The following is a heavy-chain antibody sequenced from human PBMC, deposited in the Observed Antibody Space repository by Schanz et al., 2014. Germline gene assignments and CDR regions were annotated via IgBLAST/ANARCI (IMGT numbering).Heavy chain of an antibody. J-gene: IGHJ4*02. V-gene: IGHV3-23*01. Sequence: EVQLLESGGGLVQPGGSLKLSCAASGFTFSSYAMSWIRQAPGKGLEWVSGITGASDHIDYADSVKGRFTMSRDNAKNSVFLQMNSLRAEDTAVYYCVRDSFFAFDYWGQGTLVTVSS. CDR1: GFTFSSYA. CDR3: VRDSFFAFDY. CDR2: ITGASDHI. D-gene: IGHD3-3*01.